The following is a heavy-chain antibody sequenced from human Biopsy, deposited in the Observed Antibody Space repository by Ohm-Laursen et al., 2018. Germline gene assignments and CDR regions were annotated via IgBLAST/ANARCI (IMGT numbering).Heavy chain of an antibody. V-gene: IGHV3-30*18. CDR1: GFIFSSYA. D-gene: IGHD3-22*01. Sequence: SLRLSCAASGFIFSSYAMHWVRQAPGKGLQWVAFISYDGSKKDYGDSVKGRFTISRDNSKNTLYLQMNNLRAEDTAVYYCAKIAFDSSGANTMRDYWGQGTLATVFS. CDR3: AKIAFDSSGANTMRDY. J-gene: IGHJ4*02. CDR2: ISYDGSKK.